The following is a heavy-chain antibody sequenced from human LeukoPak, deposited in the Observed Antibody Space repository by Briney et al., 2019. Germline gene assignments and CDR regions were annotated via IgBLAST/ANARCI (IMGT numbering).Heavy chain of an antibody. Sequence: PGRSLRLSCAASGFTFSSYGMHWVRQAPGKGLEWVAVISCDGSNKYYADSVKGRFTISRDNSKNTLYLQMNSLRAEDTAVYYCAREPVVYYHILTGYSPLDYWGQGTLVTVSS. CDR3: AREPVVYYHILTGYSPLDY. V-gene: IGHV3-30*03. J-gene: IGHJ4*02. CDR1: GFTFSSYG. D-gene: IGHD3-9*01. CDR2: ISCDGSNK.